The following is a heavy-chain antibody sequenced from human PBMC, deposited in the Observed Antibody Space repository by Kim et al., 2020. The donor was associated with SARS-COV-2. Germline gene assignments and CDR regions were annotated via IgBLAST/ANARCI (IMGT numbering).Heavy chain of an antibody. J-gene: IGHJ5*02. CDR1: GYTFTSSH. Sequence: ASVKVSCKASGYTFTSSHIQWVRQAPGQGLEWVGIINPSGGSTTYAQKLQGRVTMTRATSTGTVYMELSSLRSEDTALYYCARGTWGGGGWGYGSGQYNRFDPWGQGTLVTVSS. D-gene: IGHD3-10*01. V-gene: IGHV1-46*03. CDR3: ARGTWGGGGWGYGSGQYNRFDP. CDR2: INPSGGST.